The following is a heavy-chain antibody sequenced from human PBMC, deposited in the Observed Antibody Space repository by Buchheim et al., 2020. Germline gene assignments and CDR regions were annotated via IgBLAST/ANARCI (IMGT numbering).Heavy chain of an antibody. CDR1: GLTFSSYA. J-gene: IGHJ4*02. Sequence: EVQLLESGGGLVQPGGSLRLSCAASGLTFSSYAMSWVRQAPGKGLEWVSAISGSGGSTYYADSVEGRFTISRDNSKNTLYVQMNSLRAEDTAVYYCARDFYDILTGYSWAFDYWGQGTL. D-gene: IGHD3-9*01. V-gene: IGHV3-23*01. CDR3: ARDFYDILTGYSWAFDY. CDR2: ISGSGGST.